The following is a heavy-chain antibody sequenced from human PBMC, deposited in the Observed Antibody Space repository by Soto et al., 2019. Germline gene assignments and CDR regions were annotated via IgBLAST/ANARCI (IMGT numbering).Heavy chain of an antibody. D-gene: IGHD2-15*01. V-gene: IGHV4-31*03. CDR3: AENPPPYGNFGWWAFEY. CDR2: IYYSGST. J-gene: IGHJ3*01. CDR1: GGSISSGGYY. Sequence: QVQLQESGPGLVKPSQTLSLTCTVSGGSISSGGYYWSWIRQHPGKGLEWIGYIYYSGSTYYNPSLKSRVTISVDTSKNQFSLKLSFVTAAGPAVFLCAENPPPYGNFGWWAFEYWGQGTKVTVSS.